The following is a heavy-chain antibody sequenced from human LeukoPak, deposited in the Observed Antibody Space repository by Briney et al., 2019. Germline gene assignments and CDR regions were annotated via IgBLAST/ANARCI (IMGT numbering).Heavy chain of an antibody. D-gene: IGHD3-16*02. J-gene: IGHJ4*02. Sequence: GGSLRLSCAASGFTFSSYSMNWVRQAPGKGLEWVSGLSWNSGSIGYADSVKGRFTISRDNAKNSLYLQMNSLRAEDTALYYCAKSRIAEGPESFDYWGQGTLVTVSS. CDR3: AKSRIAEGPESFDY. V-gene: IGHV3-9*01. CDR2: LSWNSGSI. CDR1: GFTFSSYS.